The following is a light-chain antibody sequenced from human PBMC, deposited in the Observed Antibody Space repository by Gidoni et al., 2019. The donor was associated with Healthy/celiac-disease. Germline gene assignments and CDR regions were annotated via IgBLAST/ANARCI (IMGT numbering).Light chain of an antibody. CDR1: SSDVGGYNY. V-gene: IGLV2-14*01. Sequence: SALTQPASVSVSPGQSITISCTGTSSDVGGYNYVSWYHQHPGKAPKIMIYDVSNRPSGVSNGFSGSKSGNTASLTISGLQAEDEADYYCSSETSSADVVFGGGTKLTVL. J-gene: IGLJ2*01. CDR2: DVS. CDR3: SSETSSADVV.